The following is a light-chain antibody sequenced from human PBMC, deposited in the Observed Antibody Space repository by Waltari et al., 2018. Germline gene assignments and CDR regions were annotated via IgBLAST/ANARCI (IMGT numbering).Light chain of an antibody. CDR1: QNVGTW. V-gene: IGKV1-5*03. CDR2: MAS. J-gene: IGKJ2*01. CDR3: QQYSSFST. Sequence: DIQMTQSPSTLSASVGDRVTISCRASQNVGTWLAWYQQKPGKAPKLLIYMASSLESWVPSRISGSGSGTEFTLTISSLQPDDFATYTCQQYSSFSTFGQGTKV.